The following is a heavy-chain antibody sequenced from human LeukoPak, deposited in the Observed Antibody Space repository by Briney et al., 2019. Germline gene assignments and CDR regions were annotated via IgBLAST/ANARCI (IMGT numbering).Heavy chain of an antibody. CDR1: GFTFSDYA. V-gene: IGHV3-23*01. J-gene: IGHJ4*02. CDR3: AKDQYYYDSSGYREAYYFDY. Sequence: GGSLRLSCAASGFTFSDYAMSWVRQAPGKGPEWVSGISGSGGSTYYADSVKGRFTISRDNSKNTLYLQMNSLRAEDTAVYYCAKDQYYYDSSGYREAYYFDYWGQGTLVTVSS. CDR2: ISGSGGST. D-gene: IGHD3-22*01.